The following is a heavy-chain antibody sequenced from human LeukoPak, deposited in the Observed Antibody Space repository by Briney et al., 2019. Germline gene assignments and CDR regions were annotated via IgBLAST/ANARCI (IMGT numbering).Heavy chain of an antibody. CDR3: ARDTRHRYCSSTSCYRGWLDP. CDR2: IIPIFGTA. J-gene: IGHJ5*02. CDR1: GGTFSSYA. D-gene: IGHD2-2*01. Sequence: SVKVSCKASGGTFSSYAISWVRQAPGQGLEWMGGIIPIFGTANYAQKFQGRVTITADESTRTAYMELSSLRSEDTAVYYCARDTRHRYCSSTSCYRGWLDPWGQGTLVTVSS. V-gene: IGHV1-69*13.